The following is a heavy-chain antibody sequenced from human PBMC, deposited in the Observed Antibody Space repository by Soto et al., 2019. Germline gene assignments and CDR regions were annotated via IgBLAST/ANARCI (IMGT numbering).Heavy chain of an antibody. CDR1: GFTFSSYA. CDR3: ARGPAYYDSVWGSFLHF. CDR2: ILYDGSNE. J-gene: IGHJ4*02. Sequence: GGSLRLSCAASGFTFSSYAMHWVRQAPGKGPEWVALILYDGSNEYYADSVKGRFTISRDNGKNTLYLEMNSLGTEDSAVYNCARGPAYYDSVWGSFLHFWGQGTLVTVS. V-gene: IGHV3-30*03. D-gene: IGHD3-16*01.